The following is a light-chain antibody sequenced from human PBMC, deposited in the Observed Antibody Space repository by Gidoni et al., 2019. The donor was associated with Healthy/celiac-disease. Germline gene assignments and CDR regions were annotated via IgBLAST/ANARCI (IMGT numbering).Light chain of an antibody. V-gene: IGKV3-20*01. CDR2: GAS. J-gene: IGKJ5*01. CDR1: QSVSSSY. CDR3: QQYGSSLIT. Sequence: EIVLTQSSGTLSLSPGERATLSCRASQSVSSSYLAWYQQKPGQAPRLLIYGASSRATGIPDRFSGSESGTDFTLTISRLEPEDFAVYYCQQYGSSLITFGQGTRLEIK.